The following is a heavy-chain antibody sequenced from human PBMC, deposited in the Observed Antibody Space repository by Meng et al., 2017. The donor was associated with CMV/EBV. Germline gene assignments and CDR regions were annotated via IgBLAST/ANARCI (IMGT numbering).Heavy chain of an antibody. J-gene: IGHJ4*02. V-gene: IGHV3-48*04. CDR1: GFTFSSYS. CDR3: ARDSRIAAAGTFDY. Sequence: GESLKISCAASGFTFSSYSMNWVRQAPGKGLEWVSYISSSSSSTIYYADSVKGRFTISRDNAKNSLYLQMNSLRAEDTAVYYCARDSRIAAAGTFDYWGQGTLVTVSS. CDR2: ISSSSSSTI. D-gene: IGHD6-13*01.